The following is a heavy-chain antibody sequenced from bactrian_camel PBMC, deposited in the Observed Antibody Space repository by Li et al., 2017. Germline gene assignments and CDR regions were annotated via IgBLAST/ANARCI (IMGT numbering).Heavy chain of an antibody. J-gene: IGHJ6*01. D-gene: IGHD6*01. Sequence: VQLVESGGGLVQPGGSLRLSCTGPGITGSSGVYMGWFRQAPGKEREGVAIIGSSGSTGYADSVKGRFTISKDNAKNTLYLQMNSLKPEDTAMYYCAAVRYGGSWYPLCRARSADLVTGARGPR. V-gene: IGHV3S53*01. CDR3: AAVRYGGSWYPLCRARSADLVT. CDR1: GITGSSGV. CDR2: IGSSGST.